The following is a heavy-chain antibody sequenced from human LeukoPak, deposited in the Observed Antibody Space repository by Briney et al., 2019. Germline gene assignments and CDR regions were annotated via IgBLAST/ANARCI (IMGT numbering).Heavy chain of an antibody. J-gene: IGHJ4*02. CDR2: IYYSGST. V-gene: IGHV4-59*01. D-gene: IGHD3-3*01. CDR3: ARNIPKYDSLDY. Sequence: SETLSLTCTVSGGSISSYYWSWIRQPPGKGLEWIGYIYYSGSTNYSPSLKSRVTISVDTSKNQFSLKLSPVTAADTAVYYCARNIPKYDSLDYWGQGTLVTVSS. CDR1: GGSISSYY.